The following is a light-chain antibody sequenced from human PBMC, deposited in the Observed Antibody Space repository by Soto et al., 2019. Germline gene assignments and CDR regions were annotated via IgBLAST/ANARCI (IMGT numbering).Light chain of an antibody. CDR3: QQYGSSPPNT. V-gene: IGKV3-20*01. J-gene: IGKJ2*01. Sequence: EIVLTQSPGTLSLSPGERATLSCMASQSVSSSCFAWNQQKPGQSPRLLIYGASSRATGIPDRFSGSGSGTDFTLTISRLEPEDFAVYYCQQYGSSPPNTFGQGTKLEIK. CDR1: QSVSSSC. CDR2: GAS.